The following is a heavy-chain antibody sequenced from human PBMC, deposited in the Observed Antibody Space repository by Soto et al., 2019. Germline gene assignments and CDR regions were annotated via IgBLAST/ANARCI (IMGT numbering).Heavy chain of an antibody. J-gene: IGHJ6*02. Sequence: GASVKVSCKASGYTFTSYYMHWVRQAPGQGLEWMGIINPSGGSTSYAQKFQGRVTMTRDTSTSTVYMELSSLRSEDTAVYYCARYSSSWSTYYYYGMAVWGQGTTVTVSS. V-gene: IGHV1-46*01. CDR2: INPSGGST. D-gene: IGHD6-13*01. CDR1: GYTFTSYY. CDR3: ARYSSSWSTYYYYGMAV.